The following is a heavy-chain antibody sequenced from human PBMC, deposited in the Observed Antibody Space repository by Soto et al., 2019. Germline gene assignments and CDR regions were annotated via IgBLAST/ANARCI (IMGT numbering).Heavy chain of an antibody. Sequence: SETLSLTCTVAGGYISSSSYYWGWIRQPPGKGLVWIGSIYYSGSTYYNPSLKSRVTISVDTSKNQFSLKLSSVTAADTAVYYCARRSRIETTRDAFDIWGQGTMVTVSS. D-gene: IGHD6-13*01. CDR2: IYYSGST. J-gene: IGHJ3*02. CDR1: GGYISSSSYY. CDR3: ARRSRIETTRDAFDI. V-gene: IGHV4-39*01.